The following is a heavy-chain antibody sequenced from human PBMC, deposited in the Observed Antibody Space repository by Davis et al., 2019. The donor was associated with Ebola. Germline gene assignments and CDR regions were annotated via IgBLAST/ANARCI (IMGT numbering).Heavy chain of an antibody. CDR2: INPNTGGT. J-gene: IGHJ4*02. CDR3: ARLCSSSCPNDY. Sequence: ASVKVSCKASGYTLTSYYMNWVRQAPGQGLEWMGRINPNTGGTNSAQKFQGRVTMTRDTSINTAYMELSRLTYDDTAIYYCARLCSSSCPNDYWGQGTLVTVSS. D-gene: IGHD2-2*01. V-gene: IGHV1-2*06. CDR1: GYTLTSYY.